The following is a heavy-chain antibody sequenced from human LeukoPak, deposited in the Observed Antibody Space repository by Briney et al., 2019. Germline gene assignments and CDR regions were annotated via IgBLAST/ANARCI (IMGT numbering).Heavy chain of an antibody. Sequence: SVKVSCKASGGTFSSYAISWVRQAPGQGLEWMGGIIPIFGTANYAQKFQGRVTITADKSTSTAYMELSSLRSEDTAVYYCARYPAGSGKSDYWGQGTLVTVSS. CDR1: GGTFSSYA. V-gene: IGHV1-69*06. J-gene: IGHJ4*02. CDR2: IIPIFGTA. D-gene: IGHD3-10*01. CDR3: ARYPAGSGKSDY.